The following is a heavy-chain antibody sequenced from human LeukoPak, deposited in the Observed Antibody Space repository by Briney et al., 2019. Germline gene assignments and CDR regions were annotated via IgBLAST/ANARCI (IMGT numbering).Heavy chain of an antibody. V-gene: IGHV5-51*01. Sequence: GESLKISFKGSGYRFTSYWIGWVRQMPGKGLEWMGIIYPGDSDTRYSASFEGQVTISADKSISTAYLQWSSLKASDTAMYYCARRNSYGQVIDYWGQGTLVTVSS. CDR3: ARRNSYGQVIDY. CDR1: GYRFTSYW. J-gene: IGHJ4*02. D-gene: IGHD5-18*01. CDR2: IYPGDSDT.